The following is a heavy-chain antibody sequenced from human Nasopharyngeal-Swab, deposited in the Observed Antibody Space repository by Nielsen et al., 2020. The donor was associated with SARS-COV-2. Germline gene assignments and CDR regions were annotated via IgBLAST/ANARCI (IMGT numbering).Heavy chain of an antibody. Sequence: WIRQPPGKGLERIGEINHSGSTNYNPSLKSRVTISVDTSKNQFSLKLSSVTAADTAVYYCARDRFSSGKDPWGQGTLVTVSS. CDR3: ARDRFSSGKDP. CDR2: INHSGST. D-gene: IGHD3-22*01. V-gene: IGHV4-34*01. J-gene: IGHJ5*02.